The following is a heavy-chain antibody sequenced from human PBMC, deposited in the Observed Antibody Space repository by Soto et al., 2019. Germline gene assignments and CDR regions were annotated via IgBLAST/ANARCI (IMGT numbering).Heavy chain of an antibody. Sequence: GESLKISCKHSGFNFPTFWIAWVRQMPGKGLEWMGTIYPDDSDTRYSPSFQGQVTISADKSIQTAYLQWGSLKASDTAVYYCAKDVLSRGMVQPTMWGQGTLVTVSS. D-gene: IGHD3-10*01. CDR3: AKDVLSRGMVQPTM. CDR2: IYPDDSDT. V-gene: IGHV5-51*01. CDR1: GFNFPTFW. J-gene: IGHJ4*01.